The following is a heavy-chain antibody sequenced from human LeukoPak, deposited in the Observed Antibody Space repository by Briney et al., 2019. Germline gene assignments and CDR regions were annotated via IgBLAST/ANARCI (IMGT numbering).Heavy chain of an antibody. J-gene: IGHJ4*02. CDR1: GFTVSSNY. CDR2: IYSGGST. V-gene: IGHV3-53*01. Sequence: GGSLRLSCAASGFTVSSNYMSWVRQAPGKGLEWVSVIYSGGSTYYADSVKGRFTISRDNSKNTLYLQMNSLRAEDTAVYYCTAHVIQRPEFDYWGQGTLVTVSS. D-gene: IGHD1-1*01. CDR3: TAHVIQRPEFDY.